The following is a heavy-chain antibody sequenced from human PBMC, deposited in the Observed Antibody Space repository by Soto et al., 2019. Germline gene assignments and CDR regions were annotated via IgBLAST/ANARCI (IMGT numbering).Heavy chain of an antibody. V-gene: IGHV5-51*01. CDR1: GYSFTSYW. D-gene: IGHD5-18*01. J-gene: IGHJ4*02. CDR2: IYPGDSDT. CDR3: ATVWDTAMLPFDY. Sequence: PGESLKISCKGSGYSFTSYWIGWVRQMPGKGLEWMGIIYPGDSDTRYSPSFQGQVTISADRSISTAYLQWSSLKASDTAMYYCATVWDTAMLPFDYWGQGTLVTVSS.